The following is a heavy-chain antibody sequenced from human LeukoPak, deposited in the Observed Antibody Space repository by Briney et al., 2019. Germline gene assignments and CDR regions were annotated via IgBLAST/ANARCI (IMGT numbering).Heavy chain of an antibody. Sequence: GGSLRLSCAASGFTFSSYAMSWVRQAPGKGLEWVSAISGSGGSTYYADSVKGRFTISRDNSKNTLYLQMNSLRAEDTAVYYCAKGSPYYDFWSGYYMAYYFDYWGQGTLVTVSS. CDR2: ISGSGGST. CDR1: GFTFSSYA. V-gene: IGHV3-23*01. D-gene: IGHD3-3*01. J-gene: IGHJ4*02. CDR3: AKGSPYYDFWSGYYMAYYFDY.